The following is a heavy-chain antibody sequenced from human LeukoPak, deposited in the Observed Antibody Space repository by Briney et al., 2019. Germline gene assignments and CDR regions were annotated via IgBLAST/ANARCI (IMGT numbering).Heavy chain of an antibody. D-gene: IGHD5-24*01. J-gene: IGHJ4*02. CDR3: TRSLNYGFDY. CDR1: GFTFSSYW. CDR2: IKQDGSEK. Sequence: PGGSLRLSCAASGFTFSSYWMSWVRQAPGKGLEWVANIKQDGSEKYYVDSVKGRFTISRDNAKNTLYLQMNSLRAEDTAVFYCTRSLNYGFDYWGQGTLVTVSS. V-gene: IGHV3-7*01.